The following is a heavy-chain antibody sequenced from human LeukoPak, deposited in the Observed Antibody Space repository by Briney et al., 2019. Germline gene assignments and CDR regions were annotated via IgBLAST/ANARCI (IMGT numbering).Heavy chain of an antibody. CDR1: GGSISSYY. CDR3: ASVVSDPKGDYYFDY. V-gene: IGHV4-4*07. J-gene: IGHJ4*02. D-gene: IGHD2-15*01. CDR2: IYTSGST. Sequence: PSETLSLTCTVSGGSISSYYWSWIRQPAGKGLEWIGRIYTSGSTNYNPSLKSRVTISVDTSKNQFSLKLSSVTAADTAVYYCASVVSDPKGDYYFDYWGQGTLVTVSS.